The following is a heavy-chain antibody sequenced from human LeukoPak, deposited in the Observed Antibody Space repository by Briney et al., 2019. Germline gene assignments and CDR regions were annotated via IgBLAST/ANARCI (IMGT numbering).Heavy chain of an antibody. Sequence: SETLSLTCTVSGGSISSFYWNWIRQPPGKGLEWIGYIYYSGSTNYNPSLKSRVTISVDTSKNQFSLKLSSVTAADTAVYYCARANSSGWYGLLFRRGQGTLVTISS. D-gene: IGHD6-19*01. CDR2: IYYSGST. J-gene: IGHJ4*02. V-gene: IGHV4-59*01. CDR1: GGSISSFY. CDR3: ARANSSGWYGLLFR.